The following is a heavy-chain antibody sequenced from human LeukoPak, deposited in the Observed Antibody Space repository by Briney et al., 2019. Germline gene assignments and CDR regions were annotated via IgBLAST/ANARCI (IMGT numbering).Heavy chain of an antibody. CDR2: MNPNSGNT. D-gene: IGHD3-10*01. Sequence: ASVKVSCKASGYTFTSYDIKWVRQATGQGLEWMGWMNPNSGNTGYAHKVQGRVTMTRNTPISTAYMELSSLRSEDTAVYYCARGAYYYGSGSYYRGPYYYMDVWGKGTTVTVSS. J-gene: IGHJ6*03. V-gene: IGHV1-8*01. CDR3: ARGAYYYGSGSYYRGPYYYMDV. CDR1: GYTFTSYD.